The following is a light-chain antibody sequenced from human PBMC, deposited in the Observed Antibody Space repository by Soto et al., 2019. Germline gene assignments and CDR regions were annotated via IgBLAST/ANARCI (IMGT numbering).Light chain of an antibody. Sequence: EIVLTQSPATLSLTPGERAALSCRASQSVSTYLAWYQQKPGQAPRLLIYDASSRAAGTPDRFSGSGSGTEFTLTISSLEPEDFAVYYCQQRTNWPLTFGPGTKVDIK. J-gene: IGKJ3*01. CDR1: QSVSTY. CDR2: DAS. V-gene: IGKV3-11*01. CDR3: QQRTNWPLT.